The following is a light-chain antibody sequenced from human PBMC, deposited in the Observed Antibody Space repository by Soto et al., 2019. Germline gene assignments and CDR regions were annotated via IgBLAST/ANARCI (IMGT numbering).Light chain of an antibody. CDR1: SSNIGKNY. Sequence: QSVLTQPPSVSAAPGQKVTISCSGSSSNIGKNYVSWYQQFPGTAPKLLIYDNNNRPSGIPDRFSGSKSGTSATLGITGLQTGDEADYYCGTWDSSLTAVVFGGGTKLTVL. CDR2: DNN. CDR3: GTWDSSLTAVV. J-gene: IGLJ2*01. V-gene: IGLV1-51*01.